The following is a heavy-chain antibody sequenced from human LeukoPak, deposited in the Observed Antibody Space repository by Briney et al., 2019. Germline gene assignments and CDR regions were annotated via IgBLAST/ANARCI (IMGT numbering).Heavy chain of an antibody. Sequence: GASVKVSCKASGGTFSSYAISWVRQAPEQGLEWMGRIIPILGIANYAQKFQGRVTITADKSTSTAYMELSSLRSEDTAVYYCARGGTPNCSGGSCYDYWGQGTLVTVSS. V-gene: IGHV1-69*04. CDR1: GGTFSSYA. D-gene: IGHD2-15*01. CDR3: ARGGTPNCSGGSCYDY. J-gene: IGHJ4*02. CDR2: IIPILGIA.